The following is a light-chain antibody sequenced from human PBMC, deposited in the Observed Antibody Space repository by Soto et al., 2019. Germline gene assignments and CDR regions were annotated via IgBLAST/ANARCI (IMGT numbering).Light chain of an antibody. CDR1: QSVSSSY. Sequence: EIVFTQSPGTLSLSPGERATLSCGASQSVSSSYLAWYQQKPGQAPRLLIYGASSRATGIPDRFSGSGSGTDFTLTISRLEPEDFAVYYCQQYGSSPPYTFGQGTKVDIK. J-gene: IGKJ2*01. V-gene: IGKV3-20*01. CDR2: GAS. CDR3: QQYGSSPPYT.